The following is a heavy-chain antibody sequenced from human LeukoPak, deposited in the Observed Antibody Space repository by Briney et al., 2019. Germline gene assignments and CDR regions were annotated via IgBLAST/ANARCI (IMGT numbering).Heavy chain of an antibody. J-gene: IGHJ6*02. CDR2: IRNTVYGGTI. CDR3: SRSTWRYTMDV. D-gene: IGHD5-24*01. Sequence: GSLRLSCSVSGFKFADYDMSWLRQAPGKGLEWVGFIRNTVYGGTIKDAAAVKGRFTISRDDSKSIAYLQMNSLQSEDTAVYFCSRSTWRYTMDVWGQGTTVTVSS. CDR1: GFKFADYD. V-gene: IGHV3-49*03.